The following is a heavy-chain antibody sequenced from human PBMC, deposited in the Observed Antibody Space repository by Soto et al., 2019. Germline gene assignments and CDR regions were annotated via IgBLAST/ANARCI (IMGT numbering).Heavy chain of an antibody. V-gene: IGHV3-72*01. CDR3: VTYLVYIFVL. D-gene: IGHD1-20*01. J-gene: IGHJ4*02. Sequence: GGSLRLSLEGSGFTLSDHYMDWVRQAPGKGLEWVGRSRNRGNNYVTEYAASVKARFTISRDASKNSVNLQMTSLKTSDTARDPCVTYLVYIFVLWVQGTLVTVSS. CDR2: SRNRGNNYVT. CDR1: GFTLSDHY.